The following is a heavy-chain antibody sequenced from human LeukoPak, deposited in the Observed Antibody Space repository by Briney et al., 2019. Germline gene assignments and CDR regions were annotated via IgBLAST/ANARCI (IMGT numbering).Heavy chain of an antibody. Sequence: GGSLRLSCAASGFTLSNAWMNWVRQTPGKGLEWVSFIYSGGATYYADSVRGRFTISRDSSKNTLYLQMNSLRVEDTAVYYCARVPGYSWGQGTLVTVSS. CDR2: IYSGGAT. CDR3: ARVPGYS. D-gene: IGHD6-13*01. J-gene: IGHJ4*02. CDR1: GFTLSNAW. V-gene: IGHV3-53*01.